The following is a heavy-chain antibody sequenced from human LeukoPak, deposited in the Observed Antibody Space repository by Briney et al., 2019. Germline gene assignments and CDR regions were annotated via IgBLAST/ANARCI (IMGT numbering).Heavy chain of an antibody. J-gene: IGHJ5*02. V-gene: IGHV4-39*01. CDR1: GFTFSSYN. D-gene: IGHD1-20*01. CDR2: IYYSGST. Sequence: GSLRLSCAASGFTFSSYNMNWVRQAPGKGLEWIGSIYYSGSTYYNPSLKSRVTISVDTSKNQFSLRLSSVTAADTAVYYCARLGLYSNNWLNWFDPWGQGTLVTVSS. CDR3: ARLGLYSNNWLNWFDP.